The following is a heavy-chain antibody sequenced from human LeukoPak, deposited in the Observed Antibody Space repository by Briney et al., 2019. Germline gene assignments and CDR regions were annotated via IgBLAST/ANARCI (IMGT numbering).Heavy chain of an antibody. J-gene: IGHJ6*02. Sequence: SVKVSCKASGGTFSSYAISWVRQAPGQGLEWMGGIIPIFGTANYAQEFQGRVTITTDESTSTAYMELSSLRSEDTAVYYCAREIWEIVATNYYYYGMDVWGQGTTVTVSS. D-gene: IGHD5-12*01. CDR1: GGTFSSYA. CDR3: AREIWEIVATNYYYYGMDV. V-gene: IGHV1-69*05. CDR2: IIPIFGTA.